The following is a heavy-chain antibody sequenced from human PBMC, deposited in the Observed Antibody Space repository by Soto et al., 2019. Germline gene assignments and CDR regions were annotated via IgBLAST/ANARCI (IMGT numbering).Heavy chain of an antibody. Sequence: SVKVSCKASGGTFSSYAISWVRQAPGQGLEWMGGIIPIFGTANYAQKFQGRVTITADESTSTAYMELSSLRSADTAVYYCARGGYYYDSRIDIWGQGTLVTVSS. D-gene: IGHD3-22*01. J-gene: IGHJ4*02. CDR1: GGTFSSYA. V-gene: IGHV1-69*13. CDR3: ARGGYYYDSRIDI. CDR2: IIPIFGTA.